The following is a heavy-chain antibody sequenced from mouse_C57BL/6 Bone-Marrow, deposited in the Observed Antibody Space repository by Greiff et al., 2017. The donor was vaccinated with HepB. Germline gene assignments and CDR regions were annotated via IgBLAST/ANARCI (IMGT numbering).Heavy chain of an antibody. J-gene: IGHJ2*01. Sequence: QVQLKQSGAELVRPGASVTLSCKASGYTFTDYEMHWVKQTPVHGLEWIGAIDPETGGTAYNQKFKGKAILTADKSSSTAYMELRSLTSEDSAVYYCTNRRQLRLRDYWGQGTTLTVSS. CDR1: GYTFTDYE. D-gene: IGHD3-2*02. V-gene: IGHV1-15*01. CDR3: TNRRQLRLRDY. CDR2: IDPETGGT.